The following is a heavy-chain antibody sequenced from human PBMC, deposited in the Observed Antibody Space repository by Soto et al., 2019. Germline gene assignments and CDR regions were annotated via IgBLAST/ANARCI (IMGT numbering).Heavy chain of an antibody. V-gene: IGHV4-59*08. Sequence: SETLSLTCTVSGGSISSYYWSWIRQPPGKGLEWIGYIYYSGSTNYNPSLKSRVTISVDTSKNKFSLKLSSVTAADTAVYYCARTIDSYGYFHYWGQGTLVTVSS. CDR3: ARTIDSYGYFHY. D-gene: IGHD5-18*01. J-gene: IGHJ4*02. CDR1: GGSISSYY. CDR2: IYYSGST.